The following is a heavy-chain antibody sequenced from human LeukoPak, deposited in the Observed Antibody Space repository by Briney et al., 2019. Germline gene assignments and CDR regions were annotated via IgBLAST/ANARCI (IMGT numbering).Heavy chain of an antibody. CDR1: GFSFSSYA. D-gene: IGHD5-12*01. Sequence: PGRSLRLSCAASGFSFSSYAMRWARQAPGKGLEWVAVIWYDGSNKYYADSVKGQFTISRDNSKNTLYLQMNSLRAEDTAVYYCARVSGTWRQENYYYYYGMDVWGQGTTVTVSS. J-gene: IGHJ6*02. CDR2: IWYDGSNK. V-gene: IGHV3-33*01. CDR3: ARVSGTWRQENYYYYYGMDV.